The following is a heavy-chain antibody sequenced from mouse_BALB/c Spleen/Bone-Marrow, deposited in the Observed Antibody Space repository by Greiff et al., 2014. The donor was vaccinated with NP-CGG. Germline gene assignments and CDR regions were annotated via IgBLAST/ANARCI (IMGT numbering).Heavy chain of an antibody. CDR2: ISYDGSN. V-gene: IGHV3-6*02. D-gene: IGHD2-14*01. J-gene: IGHJ3*01. CDR3: ARSPLDRPFAY. Sequence: VQLKESGPGLVKPSQSLSLTCSVTGYSITSGYYWNWIRQFPGNKLEWMGYISYDGSNNYNPSLKNRISITRDTSKNQFFLKWNSVTTEDTATYYCARSPLDRPFAYWGQGTLVTVSA. CDR1: GYSITSGYY.